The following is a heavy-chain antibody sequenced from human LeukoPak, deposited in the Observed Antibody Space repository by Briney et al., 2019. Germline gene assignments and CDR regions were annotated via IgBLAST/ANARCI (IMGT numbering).Heavy chain of an antibody. V-gene: IGHV3-7*01. CDR1: GFGFSNYW. CDR2: IKQDGSQK. D-gene: IGHD3-16*02. Sequence: GGSLRLSCAASGFGFSNYWMSWVRQAPGKGLEWVANIKQDGSQKYYVDSVKGRFTISRDNAKNSLYLEMNSLRAEDTAVYYCASNDGYDYIWGSYRMYSFDYWGHGTLVTVSS. CDR3: ASNDGYDYIWGSYRMYSFDY. J-gene: IGHJ4*01.